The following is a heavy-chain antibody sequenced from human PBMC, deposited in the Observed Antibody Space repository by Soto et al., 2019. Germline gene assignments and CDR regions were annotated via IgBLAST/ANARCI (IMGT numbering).Heavy chain of an antibody. CDR2: ISGSGGST. CDR3: AKDVGYSYGYDYFDY. J-gene: IGHJ4*02. CDR1: GFTFSSYA. D-gene: IGHD5-18*01. V-gene: IGHV3-23*01. Sequence: EVQLLESGGGLVQPGGSLRLSCAASGFTFSSYAMSWVRQAPGKGLEWVSGISGSGGSTNYADSVKGRFTISRDNSXXTLYLQMNSLRAEDTAVYYCAKDVGYSYGYDYFDYWGQGTLVTVSS.